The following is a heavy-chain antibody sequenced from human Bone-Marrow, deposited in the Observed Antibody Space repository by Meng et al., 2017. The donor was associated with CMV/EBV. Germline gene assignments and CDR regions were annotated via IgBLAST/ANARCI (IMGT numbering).Heavy chain of an antibody. CDR2: ISGSGNTI. J-gene: IGHJ4*02. D-gene: IGHD6-6*01. V-gene: IGHV3-48*03. Sequence: GESLKISCAASGFTFSSYEMNWVCQAPGKGLQWVSHISGSGNTIYYTDSVKGRFTISRVNAKNSLYLQMNSLRAEDTAVYYCAREAYSSSSFDYWGQGTLVTVSS. CDR1: GFTFSSYE. CDR3: AREAYSSSSFDY.